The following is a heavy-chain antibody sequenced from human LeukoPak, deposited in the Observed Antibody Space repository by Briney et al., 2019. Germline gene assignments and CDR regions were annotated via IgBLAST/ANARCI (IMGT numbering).Heavy chain of an antibody. Sequence: ASVKVSCKVSGYTLTELSMHWVRQAPGNGLEWMGGFDPEDGETIYAQKFQGRVTMTEDTSTDTAYMELSSLRSEDTAVYYCATGVNPLLWFGNWGQGTLVTVSS. D-gene: IGHD3-10*01. CDR3: ATGVNPLLWFGN. CDR1: GYTLTELS. J-gene: IGHJ4*02. V-gene: IGHV1-24*01. CDR2: FDPEDGET.